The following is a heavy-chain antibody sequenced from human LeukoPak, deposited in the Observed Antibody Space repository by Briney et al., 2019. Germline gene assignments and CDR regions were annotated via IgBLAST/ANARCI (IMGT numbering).Heavy chain of an antibody. V-gene: IGHV4-31*03. Sequence: SETLSLTCTVSGGSISSGGFYWTWIRQHPGKGLEWIGYVYHTGSTIYTPSLKSRLTMSVDTSKNQFSLKPSSVTAADTAVYYCVKGTPFDYWGQGILVTVPS. J-gene: IGHJ4*02. CDR2: VYHTGST. CDR3: VKGTPFDY. CDR1: GGSISSGGFY.